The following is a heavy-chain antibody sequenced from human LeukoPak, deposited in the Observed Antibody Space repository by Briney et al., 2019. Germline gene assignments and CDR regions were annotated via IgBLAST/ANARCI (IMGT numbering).Heavy chain of an antibody. CDR3: ARTYGDYDSSPLDV. D-gene: IGHD4-17*01. CDR1: GFTFSSYE. V-gene: IGHV3-48*03. CDR2: ISSSGSTI. Sequence: GGSLRLSCAASGFTFSSYEMNWVRQAPGKGLEWVSYISSSGSTIYYADSVKGRFTISRDNAKNSLYLQMNSLRAEDTAVYYCARTYGDYDSSPLDVWGKGTTVTVSS. J-gene: IGHJ6*04.